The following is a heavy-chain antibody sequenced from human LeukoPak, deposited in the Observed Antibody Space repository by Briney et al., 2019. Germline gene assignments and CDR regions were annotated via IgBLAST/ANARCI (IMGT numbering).Heavy chain of an antibody. V-gene: IGHV4-34*01. CDR1: GGSFSGYY. D-gene: IGHD5-18*01. CDR2: INHSGST. CDR3: ARSIGRDTVKYYYYYYMDV. J-gene: IGHJ6*03. Sequence: SETLSLTCAVYGGSFSGYYWSWIRQPPGKGLEWIGEINHSGSTNYNPSLKSRVTISVDTSKNQFSLKLSSVTAADTAVYYCARSIGRDTVKYYYYYYMDVWGKGTTVTVSS.